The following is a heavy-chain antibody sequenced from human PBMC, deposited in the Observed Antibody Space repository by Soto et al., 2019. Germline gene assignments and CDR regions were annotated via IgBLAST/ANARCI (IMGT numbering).Heavy chain of an antibody. CDR2: INKDATT. CDR3: AREDFWSFA. CDR1: GFSLSRAW. V-gene: IGHV3-74*01. J-gene: IGHJ5*02. Sequence: EVPLAESGGGFVEPGGSLRLSCVVSGFSLSRAWMDWVRQVPGKGLVWVSRINKDATTTYADSVKGRFTISRDTAKNTLYLQMNSLRAEDTALYYCAREDFWSFAWGQGTLVTVSS. D-gene: IGHD3-3*01.